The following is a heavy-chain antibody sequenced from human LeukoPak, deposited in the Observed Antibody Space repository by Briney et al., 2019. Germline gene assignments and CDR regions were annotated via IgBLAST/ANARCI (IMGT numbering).Heavy chain of an antibody. CDR2: IYSGGST. V-gene: IGHV3-53*05. CDR3: AKDRVTAYYFDC. J-gene: IGHJ4*02. D-gene: IGHD2-21*02. Sequence: PGGSLRLSCAASGFTVSSNYMSWVRRAPGKGLEWVSVIYSGGSTYYADSVKGRFTISRDNSKNTLYLQMNSLRGEDTAVYYCAKDRVTAYYFDCWGQGTLVTVSS. CDR1: GFTVSSNY.